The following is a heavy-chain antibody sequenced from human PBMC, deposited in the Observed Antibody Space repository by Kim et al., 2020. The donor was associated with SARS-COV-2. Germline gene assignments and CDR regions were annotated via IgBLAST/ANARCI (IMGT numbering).Heavy chain of an antibody. Sequence: SETLSLTCTVSGGSISSYYWSWIRQPAGKGLEWIGRIYTSGSTNYNPSLKSRVTMSVDTSKNQFSLKLSSVTAADTAVYYCAGGYSSSWYVEGVYWGQGTLVTVSS. D-gene: IGHD6-13*01. CDR3: AGGYSSSWYVEGVY. J-gene: IGHJ4*02. V-gene: IGHV4-4*07. CDR1: GGSISSYY. CDR2: IYTSGST.